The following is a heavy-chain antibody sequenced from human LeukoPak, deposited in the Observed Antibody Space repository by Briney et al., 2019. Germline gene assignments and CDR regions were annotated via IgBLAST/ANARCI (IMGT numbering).Heavy chain of an antibody. CDR2: ISYDGSNI. Sequence: GGSLRLSCAASGFTFSSYGMHWVRQAPGKGLECVAVISYDGSNIYYADSVRGRFTISRDNSKNTLYLQMNSLRAEDTAVYYCAKDRSSSWSFDYWGQGTLVTVSS. D-gene: IGHD6-13*01. V-gene: IGHV3-30*18. CDR1: GFTFSSYG. CDR3: AKDRSSSWSFDY. J-gene: IGHJ4*02.